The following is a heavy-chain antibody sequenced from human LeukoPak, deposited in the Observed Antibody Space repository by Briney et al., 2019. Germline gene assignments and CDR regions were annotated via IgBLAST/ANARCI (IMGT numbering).Heavy chain of an antibody. Sequence: SETLSLTCAVSGYSISSGYYWGWIRQPPGKGLEWIGSIYHSGSTYYNPSLKSRVTISVDTSKNQFSLKLSSVTAADTAMYYWARRVDNGYYPDFWGQGTLVTVSS. CDR2: IYHSGST. V-gene: IGHV4-38-2*01. CDR1: GYSISSGYY. CDR3: ARRVDNGYYPDF. J-gene: IGHJ4*02. D-gene: IGHD3-3*01.